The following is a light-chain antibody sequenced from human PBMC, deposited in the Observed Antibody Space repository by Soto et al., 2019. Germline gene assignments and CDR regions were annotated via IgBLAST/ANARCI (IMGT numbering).Light chain of an antibody. CDR2: GAS. CDR3: QQYNNWAPRT. V-gene: IGKV3-15*01. J-gene: IGKJ1*01. Sequence: EIVMTQSPATLSVSPGERATLSCRASQSVSSNLAWYQQKPGQAPRLLIYGASTRATGITARFSGSGSGTEFTLTISSLQSEDFEVYYCQQYNNWAPRTFGQGTKVEIK. CDR1: QSVSSN.